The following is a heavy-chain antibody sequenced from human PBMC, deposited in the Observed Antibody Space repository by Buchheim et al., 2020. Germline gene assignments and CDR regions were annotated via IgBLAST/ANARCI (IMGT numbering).Heavy chain of an antibody. V-gene: IGHV3-30*18. Sequence: QVQLVESGGGVVQPGRSLRLSCAASGFTFSSYGMNWVRQAPGKGLEWVAVISYDGSNKYYADSVKGRFTISRDNSKNTLYLQMNSLRAEDTAVYYCAKDLGYYYDSGDFDYWGQGTL. CDR1: GFTFSSYG. J-gene: IGHJ4*02. D-gene: IGHD3-22*01. CDR3: AKDLGYYYDSGDFDY. CDR2: ISYDGSNK.